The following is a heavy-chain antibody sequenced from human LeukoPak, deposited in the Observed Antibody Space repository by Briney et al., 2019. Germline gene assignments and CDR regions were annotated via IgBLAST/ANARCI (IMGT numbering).Heavy chain of an antibody. V-gene: IGHV3-48*04. CDR1: GFTFSTYS. Sequence: GGSLRLSCAASGFTFSTYSMSWVRQAPGKGLEWVSYIGSSSGTIYYADSVRGRFTISRDNAKNTLYLQMNSLRAEDTAVYYFARYYGSGSYFVYWGQGTLVTVSS. CDR2: IGSSSGTI. J-gene: IGHJ4*02. CDR3: ARYYGSGSYFVY. D-gene: IGHD3-10*01.